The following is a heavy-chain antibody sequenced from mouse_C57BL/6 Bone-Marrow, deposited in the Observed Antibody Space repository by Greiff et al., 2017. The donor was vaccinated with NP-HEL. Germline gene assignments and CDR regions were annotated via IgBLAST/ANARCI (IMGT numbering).Heavy chain of an antibody. CDR3: ARQCSRWLPLDY. J-gene: IGHJ2*01. CDR2: ISNGGGST. V-gene: IGHV5-12*01. CDR1: GFTFSDYY. D-gene: IGHD2-3*01. Sequence: EVKLVESGGGLVQPGGSLKLSCAASGFTFSDYYMYWVRQTPEKRLEWVAYISNGGGSTYYPDTVKGRFTISRDNAKNTLYLQMSRLKSEDTAMYYCARQCSRWLPLDYWGQGTTLTVSS.